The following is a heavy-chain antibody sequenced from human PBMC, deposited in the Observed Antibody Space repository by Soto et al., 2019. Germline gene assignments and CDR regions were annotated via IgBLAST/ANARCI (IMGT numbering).Heavy chain of an antibody. CDR3: ARGSSGWYERFDY. J-gene: IGHJ4*02. D-gene: IGHD6-19*01. Sequence: EVQLLESGGGLVQPGGSLRLSCAASGFTFSSYAMSWVRQAPGKGLEWVSAISGSGGSTYYADSVKGRFTISRDNSKNTLYLQMNSLRAEDTAVYYCARGSSGWYERFDYWGQGTLVTVSS. CDR1: GFTFSSYA. CDR2: ISGSGGST. V-gene: IGHV3-23*01.